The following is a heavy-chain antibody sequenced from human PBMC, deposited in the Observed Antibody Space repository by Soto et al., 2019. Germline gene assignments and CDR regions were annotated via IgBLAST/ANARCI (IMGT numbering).Heavy chain of an antibody. CDR3: AKDSNEYSPSVNY. D-gene: IGHD4-17*01. CDR2: IRSSGDTT. J-gene: IGHJ4*02. Sequence: GGSLRLSCAASGFTFSSYAMAWVRQAPGKGLEWVSAIRSSGDTTYYADSVKGRFTISRDNSEKTVYLHMNSLRVEDTAVYYCAKDSNEYSPSVNYWGQGTLVTVSS. CDR1: GFTFSSYA. V-gene: IGHV3-23*01.